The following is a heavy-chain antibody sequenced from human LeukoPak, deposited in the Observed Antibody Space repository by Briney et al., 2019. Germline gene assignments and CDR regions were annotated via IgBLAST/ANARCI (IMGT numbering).Heavy chain of an antibody. CDR3: AADDAASEYYYDSSGYYDRFALHY. CDR2: IVVGSGNT. D-gene: IGHD3-22*01. V-gene: IGHV1-58*02. J-gene: IGHJ4*02. CDR1: GFTFTSSA. Sequence: ASVKVSCKASGFTFTSSAMQWVRQARGQRLEWIGWIVVGSGNTNYAQKFQERVTITRDMSTSTAYMELSSLRSEDTAVYYCAADDAASEYYYDSSGYYDRFALHYWGQGTLVTVSS.